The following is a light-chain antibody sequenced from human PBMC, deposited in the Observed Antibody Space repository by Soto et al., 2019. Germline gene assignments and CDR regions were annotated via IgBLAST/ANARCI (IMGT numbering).Light chain of an antibody. V-gene: IGKV1-5*03. J-gene: IGKJ1*01. CDR2: KAS. CDR3: QHYNSYSEA. Sequence: DIQMTQSPSSVSASVGDRVTITCRASQGISSWLAWYQQKPGKAPKLLIYKASTLKSGVPSRFSGSGSGTEFTLTISSLQPDDFATYYCQHYNSYSEALGQGTKVDIK. CDR1: QGISSW.